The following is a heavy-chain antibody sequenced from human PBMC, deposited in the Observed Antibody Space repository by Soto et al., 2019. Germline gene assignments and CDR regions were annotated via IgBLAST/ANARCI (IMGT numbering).Heavy chain of an antibody. CDR2: MSGSSGGT. CDR1: GFTFISYT. J-gene: IGHJ2*01. CDR3: VKGYCTGGSCYSRYWHFDL. Sequence: EVLLLESGGDLVQPGGSLRLSCAASGFTFISYTMSWVRQAPGKGLDWVSAMSGSSGGTYYADTVKGRFTISRDNSKNTLFLQMNSLRAEDTAVYYCVKGYCTGGSCYSRYWHFDLWGRGTLVTVSS. D-gene: IGHD2-15*01. V-gene: IGHV3-23*01.